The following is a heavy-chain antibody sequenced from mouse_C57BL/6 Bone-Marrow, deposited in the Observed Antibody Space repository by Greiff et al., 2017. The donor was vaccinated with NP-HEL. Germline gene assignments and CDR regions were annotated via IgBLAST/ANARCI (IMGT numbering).Heavy chain of an antibody. J-gene: IGHJ1*03. V-gene: IGHV1-77*01. CDR3: ARNYGSSYWYFDV. CDR1: GYTFTDYY. D-gene: IGHD1-1*01. Sequence: VKLQQSGAELVKPGDSVKISCKASGYTFTDYYINWVKQRPGQGLEWIGKIGRGSGSNYYNEKLKGKATLTADKSTSTAYMQLSILTSEDSAIYFCARNYGSSYWYFDVWGTGTTVTVSS. CDR2: IGRGSGSN.